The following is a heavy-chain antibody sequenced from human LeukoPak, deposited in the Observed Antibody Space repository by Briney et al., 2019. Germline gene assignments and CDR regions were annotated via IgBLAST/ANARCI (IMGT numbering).Heavy chain of an antibody. D-gene: IGHD3-9*01. J-gene: IGHJ4*02. CDR3: AKWGDYDVLTGYYVSDF. CDR1: GFIFSNYA. V-gene: IGHV3-23*01. Sequence: PGASLRPSCAASGFIFSNYAMYWVRQAPGKGLEWVSAISGRSDNTYYADSVKGRFTLSRDSSKNTLYLQMNSLRADDTAVYYCAKWGDYDVLTGYYVSDFWGQGTLVTASS. CDR2: ISGRSDNT.